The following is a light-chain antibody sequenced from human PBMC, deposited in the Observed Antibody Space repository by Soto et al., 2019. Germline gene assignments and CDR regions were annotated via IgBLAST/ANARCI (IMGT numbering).Light chain of an antibody. J-gene: IGLJ3*02. Sequence: VLTQPPSASVTPGQRVSISCSGSSSNIGNNTVNWYQQFPETAPRLLIYTTNQRPSGVPDRFSGSKSGTSASLAISGLQSEDEADYYCAAWDDSLNGPVFGGGTKLTVL. CDR3: AAWDDSLNGPV. CDR1: SSNIGNNT. CDR2: TTN. V-gene: IGLV1-44*01.